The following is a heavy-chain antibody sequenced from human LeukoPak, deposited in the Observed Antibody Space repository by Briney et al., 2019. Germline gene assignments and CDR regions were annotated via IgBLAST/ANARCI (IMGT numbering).Heavy chain of an antibody. Sequence: GGSLRLSCAASGFTFSSYWMHWVRQAPGKGLVWVSRINSDGSSTSYADSVKGRFTISRDNAKNTLYLQMNSLRAEDTAVYYCARALRYCSSTSCYRLDYWGQGTLVTVSS. CDR1: GFTFSSYW. CDR2: INSDGSST. V-gene: IGHV3-74*01. J-gene: IGHJ4*02. CDR3: ARALRYCSSTSCYRLDY. D-gene: IGHD2-2*02.